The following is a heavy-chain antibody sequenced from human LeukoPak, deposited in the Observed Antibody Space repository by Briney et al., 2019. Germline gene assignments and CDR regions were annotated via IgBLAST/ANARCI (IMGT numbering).Heavy chain of an antibody. CDR1: TFTFNNHG. D-gene: IGHD6-19*01. CDR3: AREATWGQWYFDH. Sequence: GGSLRLSCVTSTFTFNNHGMHWVRQAPGKGLEWVAVIAADGGVKHYTYSVKGRFVLTRDDSKNTVYLEMNNVKVEDTAVHYCAREATWGQWYFDHWGQGAPVIVSS. V-gene: IGHV3-30*03. J-gene: IGHJ4*02. CDR2: IAADGGVK.